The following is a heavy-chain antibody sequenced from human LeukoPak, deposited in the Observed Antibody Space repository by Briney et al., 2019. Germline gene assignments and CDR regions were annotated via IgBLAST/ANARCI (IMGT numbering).Heavy chain of an antibody. CDR1: GFTFSSYG. D-gene: IGHD4-17*01. CDR3: ARDRAPTGRNWFDP. CDR2: LSDSGITI. J-gene: IGHJ5*02. V-gene: IGHV3-48*02. Sequence: PGGSLRLSCAASGFTFSSYGMNWVRQAPGKGLEWVSYLSDSGITIHYADSVKGRFTISRDNANNSLYLQMNSLRDEDTAVYYCARDRAPTGRNWFDPWGQGTLVTVSS.